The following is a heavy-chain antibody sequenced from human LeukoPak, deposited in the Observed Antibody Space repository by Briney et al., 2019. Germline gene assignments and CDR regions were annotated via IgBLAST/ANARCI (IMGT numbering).Heavy chain of an antibody. CDR3: ARGKQYYDSSGYSPFDY. D-gene: IGHD3-22*01. CDR1: GGSISSYY. CDR2: IYYSGST. J-gene: IGHJ4*02. V-gene: IGHV4-59*01. Sequence: SETLSLTCTVSGGSISSYYWSWIRQPPGKGLEWIGYIYYSGSTNYNPSLKSRVTISMDTSNYQFYLKLSSVTAADTAVYYCARGKQYYDSSGYSPFDYWGQGTLVTVSS.